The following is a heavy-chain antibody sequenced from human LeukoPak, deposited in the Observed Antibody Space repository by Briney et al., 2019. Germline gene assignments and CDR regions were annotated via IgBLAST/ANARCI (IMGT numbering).Heavy chain of an antibody. CDR3: ARESRGCNSTSCCGPGVYYYYYAMDV. V-gene: IGHV7-4-1*02. D-gene: IGHD2-2*01. Sequence: ASVKVSCKASGYTFISHAMNWVRQAPGQGLEWMGWINTNTGNPTYAQGFTGRFVFSLDTSVSTAYLQISSLKAEDTAVYYCARESRGCNSTSCCGPGVYYYYYAMDVWGQGTTVTVSS. J-gene: IGHJ6*02. CDR1: GYTFISHA. CDR2: INTNTGNP.